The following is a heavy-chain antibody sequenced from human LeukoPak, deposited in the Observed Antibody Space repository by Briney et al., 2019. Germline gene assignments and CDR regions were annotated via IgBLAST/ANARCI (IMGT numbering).Heavy chain of an antibody. CDR3: ARSSGKRADAFDI. J-gene: IGHJ3*02. Sequence: ASVKVSCKASGYTFTGYYMRWVRQAPGQGLEWMGWINPNSGGTNYAQKFQGRVTMTRDTSISTAYMELSRLRSDDTAVYYCARSSGKRADAFDIWGQGTMVTVSS. D-gene: IGHD1-26*01. CDR1: GYTFTGYY. V-gene: IGHV1-2*02. CDR2: INPNSGGT.